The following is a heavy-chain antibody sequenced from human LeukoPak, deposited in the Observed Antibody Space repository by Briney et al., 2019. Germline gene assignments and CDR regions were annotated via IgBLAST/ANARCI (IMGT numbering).Heavy chain of an antibody. V-gene: IGHV3-33*01. Sequence: PGGSLRLSCAASGFTFSSYGMHWVRQARGKGLEWVAVIWYDGSNKYYADSVKGRFTISRDNSKNTLYLQMNSLRAEDTAVYYCARTTGYSSGWYPAYFDYWGQGTLVTVSS. CDR3: ARTTGYSSGWYPAYFDY. J-gene: IGHJ4*02. CDR1: GFTFSSYG. CDR2: IWYDGSNK. D-gene: IGHD6-19*01.